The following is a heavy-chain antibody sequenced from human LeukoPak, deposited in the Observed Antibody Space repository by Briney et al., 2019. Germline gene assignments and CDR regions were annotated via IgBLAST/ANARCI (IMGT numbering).Heavy chain of an antibody. CDR3: ARGWGSGYWFDP. CDR1: GGSISSGSYY. V-gene: IGHV4-61*02. CDR2: IYTSGST. J-gene: IGHJ5*02. Sequence: SETLSLTCTVSGGSISSGSYYWSWIRQPAGKGLEWIGRIYTSGSTNYNPSLKSRATISVDTSKNQFSLKLSSVAAADTAVYYCARGWGSGYWFDPWGQGTLVTVSS. D-gene: IGHD6-19*01.